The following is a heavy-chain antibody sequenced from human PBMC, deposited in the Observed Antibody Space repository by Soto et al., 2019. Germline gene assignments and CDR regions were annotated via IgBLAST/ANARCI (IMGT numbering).Heavy chain of an antibody. J-gene: IGHJ6*03. D-gene: IGHD4-4*01. CDR3: AREVNSNYYYYYYMDV. Sequence: GGSLRLSCAASGFTFDDYGMSWVRQAPGKGLEWVSGINWNGGSTGYADSVKGRFTISRDNAKNSLYLQMNSLRAEDTALYHCAREVNSNYYYYYYMDVWGKGTTVTVSS. CDR1: GFTFDDYG. V-gene: IGHV3-20*01. CDR2: INWNGGST.